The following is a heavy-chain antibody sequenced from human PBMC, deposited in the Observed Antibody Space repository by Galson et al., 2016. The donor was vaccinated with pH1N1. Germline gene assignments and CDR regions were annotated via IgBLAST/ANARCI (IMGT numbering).Heavy chain of an antibody. V-gene: IGHV3-72*01. Sequence: SLRLSCAASGFTFSDYYVDWVRQAPGKGLEWVGRARDKPNSYTTEYAVSVKGRFTISRDDSKNTLYLQMNSLKTEDTAVYYCASRIDTGVDYWGQGTLVTGSS. CDR1: GFTFSDYY. CDR3: ASRIDTGVDY. D-gene: IGHD5-18*01. J-gene: IGHJ4*02. CDR2: ARDKPNSYTT.